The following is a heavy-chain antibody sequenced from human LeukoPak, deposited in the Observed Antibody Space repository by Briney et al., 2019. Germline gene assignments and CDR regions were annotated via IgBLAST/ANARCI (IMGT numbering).Heavy chain of an antibody. V-gene: IGHV3-11*05. D-gene: IGHD6-13*01. CDR2: MRRGSDVK. Sequence: PGGSLRLFCAGSGFTFSDYYMAWIRQAPGKGLQRISYMRRGSDVKTYADSVKGRFTISRDNDKNSLYLQMNSLTAEDTAIYYCAREVGGSRAFDVWGQRPMVTVSS. CDR3: AREVGGSRAFDV. J-gene: IGHJ3*01. CDR1: GFTFSDYY.